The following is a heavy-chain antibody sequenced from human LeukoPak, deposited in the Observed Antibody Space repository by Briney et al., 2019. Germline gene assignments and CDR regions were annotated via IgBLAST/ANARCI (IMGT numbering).Heavy chain of an antibody. J-gene: IGHJ4*02. V-gene: IGHV4-59*03. CDR1: GDSISNYY. CDR2: MYNRGST. CDR3: ARTEKGVTGTLDY. D-gene: IGHD2-21*02. Sequence: PSGTLSLTCTVSGDSISNYYWSWIRQSPGKELEWIGYMYNRGSTIYKPSLKSRVTISTDTSKNQFSLRLTSVTAADTAIYYCARTEKGVTGTLDYWGQGTLITVSS.